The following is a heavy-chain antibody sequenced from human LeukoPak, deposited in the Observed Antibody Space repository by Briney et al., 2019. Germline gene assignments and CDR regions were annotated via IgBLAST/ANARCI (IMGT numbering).Heavy chain of an antibody. V-gene: IGHV1-2*02. Sequence: PAASVKVSCKASGYTFTGYYMHWVRQAPGQGLEWMGWINPNSGGKNYAQKFQGRVTMTRDTSISTAYMELSRLRSEDTAVYYCASAHQSGSHNWFDPWGQGTLVTVSS. D-gene: IGHD3-10*01. CDR2: INPNSGGK. J-gene: IGHJ5*02. CDR1: GYTFTGYY. CDR3: ASAHQSGSHNWFDP.